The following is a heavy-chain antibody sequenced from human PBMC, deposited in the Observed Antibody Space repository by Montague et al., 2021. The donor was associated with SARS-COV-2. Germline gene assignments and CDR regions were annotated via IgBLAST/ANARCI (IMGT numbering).Heavy chain of an antibody. V-gene: IGHV3-53*01. D-gene: IGHD2-2*01. J-gene: IGHJ6*02. CDR3: ARVGRDSAILPIAIHYGMDV. Sequence: SLRLSCAASGFTVSSNYMTWVRQAPGKGLEWVSVIYSGGSTYYADSVKGRFTISRDNSKNTLYLQLNSLRAEDTAVYYCARVGRDSAILPIAIHYGMDVWGQGTTVTGSS. CDR1: GFTVSSNY. CDR2: IYSGGST.